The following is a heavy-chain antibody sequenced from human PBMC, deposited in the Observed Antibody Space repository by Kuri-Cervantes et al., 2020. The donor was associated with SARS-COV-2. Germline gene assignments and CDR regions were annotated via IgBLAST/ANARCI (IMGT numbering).Heavy chain of an antibody. CDR2: IIPIFGTA. J-gene: IGHJ4*02. D-gene: IGHD6-19*01. Sequence: SVKVSCKASGGTFSSYAISWVRQAPGQGLEWMGGIIPIFGTANYAQEFQGRVTITADESTSTAYMELSSLRSEDTAVYYCARGVAVAGYYYFDYWGQGTLVTVSS. CDR1: GGTFSSYA. V-gene: IGHV1-69*13. CDR3: ARGVAVAGYYYFDY.